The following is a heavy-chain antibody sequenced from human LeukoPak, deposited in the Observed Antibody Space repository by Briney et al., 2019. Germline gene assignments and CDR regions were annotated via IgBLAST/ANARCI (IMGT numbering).Heavy chain of an antibody. D-gene: IGHD2-2*01. V-gene: IGHV3-21*01. CDR1: GFTFISYS. Sequence: GGSLRLSCAASGFTFISYSMNWVRQAPGKGLEWVSSISSSSSYIYYADSVKGRLTISRDNAKNSLYLQMNSRRAEATAVYYCARESWDIVVVPAALDYWGQGTLVTVSS. CDR3: ARESWDIVVVPAALDY. J-gene: IGHJ4*02. CDR2: ISSSSSYI.